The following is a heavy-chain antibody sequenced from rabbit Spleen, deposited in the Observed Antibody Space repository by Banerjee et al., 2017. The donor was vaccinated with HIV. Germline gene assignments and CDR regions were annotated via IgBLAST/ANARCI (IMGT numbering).Heavy chain of an antibody. D-gene: IGHD4-1*01. CDR2: IDPVFGIT. CDR1: GFTLSSYY. Sequence: QELVESGGGLVQPGESLKLSCKASGFTLSSYYMNWVRQAPGKGLEWIGYIDPVFGITYYANWVNGRFTISSDNAQNTVDLQMNSLTAADTATYFCARDRGSGWGDAIDPWGPGTLVTVS. V-gene: IGHV1S7*01. CDR3: ARDRGSGWGDAIDP. J-gene: IGHJ2*01.